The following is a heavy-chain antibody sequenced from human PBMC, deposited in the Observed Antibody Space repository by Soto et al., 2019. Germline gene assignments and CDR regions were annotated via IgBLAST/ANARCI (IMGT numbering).Heavy chain of an antibody. D-gene: IGHD6-13*01. CDR1: GGAFSNYA. V-gene: IGHV1-69*13. Sequence: SVKVSCKASGGAFSNYAIDWVRQAPGQGLEWMGGIVPLFGSANYAQKFQGRVTITADESTTTAYMELSSLTSEDTAVYYCARVVGLNVGLAARYNYYAMDVWGQGTMVNVSS. CDR2: IVPLFGSA. J-gene: IGHJ6*02. CDR3: ARVVGLNVGLAARYNYYAMDV.